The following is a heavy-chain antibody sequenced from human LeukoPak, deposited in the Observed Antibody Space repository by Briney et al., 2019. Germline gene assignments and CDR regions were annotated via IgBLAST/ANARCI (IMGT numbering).Heavy chain of an antibody. Sequence: GGSLRLSCAASGFTFSSYGMHWVRQAPGKGLEWVAFIRYDGSNKYYADSVKGRFTIPRDNSKNTLYLQMNSLRAEDTAVYYCAKDRRDGYNYFGIFDYWGQGTLVTVSS. J-gene: IGHJ4*02. CDR1: GFTFSSYG. V-gene: IGHV3-30*02. CDR2: IRYDGSNK. CDR3: AKDRRDGYNYFGIFDY. D-gene: IGHD5-24*01.